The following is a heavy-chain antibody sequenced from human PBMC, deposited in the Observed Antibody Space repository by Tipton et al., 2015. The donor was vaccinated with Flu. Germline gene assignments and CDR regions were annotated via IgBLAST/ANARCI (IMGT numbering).Heavy chain of an antibody. D-gene: IGHD5-12*01. CDR1: GGSISSYF. CDR2: IYYSGST. Sequence: LRLSCTVSGGSISSYFWSWIRQPPGKGLEWIGYIYYSGSTNHNPSLKSRVTISVDTSKNQFSLKLSSVTAADTAVYYCAREGHIVATTSGMDVWGQGTTVTVSS. V-gene: IGHV4-59*12. J-gene: IGHJ6*02. CDR3: AREGHIVATTSGMDV.